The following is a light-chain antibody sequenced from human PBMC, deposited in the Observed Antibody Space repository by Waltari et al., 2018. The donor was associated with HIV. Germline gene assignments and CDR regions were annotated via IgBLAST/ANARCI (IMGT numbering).Light chain of an antibody. V-gene: IGLV7-46*01. CDR2: DTT. CDR1: TGPVTSRHC. Sequence: QAVVTQEPSLTVSPGGTVTLTCASSTGPVTSRHCPYWFQRRPGQAPKTLIYDTTNRHSWTPARFSGSLLGGKAALTLSGAQFEDEADYFCLLSFNGVVVFGGGTTLTVL. CDR3: LLSFNGVVV. J-gene: IGLJ2*01.